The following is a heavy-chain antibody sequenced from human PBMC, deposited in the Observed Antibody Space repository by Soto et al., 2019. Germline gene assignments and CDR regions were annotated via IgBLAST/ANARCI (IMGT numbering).Heavy chain of an antibody. CDR1: GGSISSSSYY. CDR3: GGGGAAGKGRYYYYGMDV. J-gene: IGHJ6*02. V-gene: IGHV4-39*01. D-gene: IGHD6-13*01. CDR2: IYYSGST. Sequence: SETLSLTCTVSGGSISSSSYYWGWIRQPPGKGLEWIGSIYYSGSTYYNPSLKSRVTISVDTSKNQFSLKLSSVTAADTAVYYCGGGGAAGKGRYYYYGMDVWGQGTTVTVSS.